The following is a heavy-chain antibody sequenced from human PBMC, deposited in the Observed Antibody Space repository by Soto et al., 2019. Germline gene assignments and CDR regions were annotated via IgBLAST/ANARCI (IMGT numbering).Heavy chain of an antibody. CDR1: GYTFTSYG. J-gene: IGHJ4*02. V-gene: IGHV1-18*01. D-gene: IGHD3-22*01. Sequence: ASVKVSCKASGYTFTSYGISWVRQAPGQGLEWMGWISAYNGSTSYAQKFQGRVTMIRDTSTSTVYMELSSLRSEDTAVYYCARDHDSLFDYWGQGTLVTVSS. CDR3: ARDHDSLFDY. CDR2: ISAYNGST.